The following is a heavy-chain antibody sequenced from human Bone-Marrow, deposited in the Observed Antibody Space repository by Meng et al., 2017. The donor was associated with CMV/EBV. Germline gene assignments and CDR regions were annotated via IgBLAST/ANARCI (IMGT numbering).Heavy chain of an antibody. CDR2: INHSGSI. V-gene: IGHV4-34*01. D-gene: IGHD6-19*01. CDR3: ARVNSSGWTYYFDY. CDR1: SGSFSGYY. J-gene: IGHJ4*02. Sequence: SETLSLTCAVYSGSFSGYYWSWIRQPPGKGLEWIGEINHSGSIKYNPSLKSRVTISVDTSKNQFSLKLSSVTAADTAVYYCARVNSSGWTYYFDYWGQGTLVTVSS.